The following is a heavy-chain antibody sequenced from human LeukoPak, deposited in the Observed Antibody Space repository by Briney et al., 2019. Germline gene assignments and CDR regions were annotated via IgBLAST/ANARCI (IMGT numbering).Heavy chain of an antibody. Sequence: SETLSLTCTVSGVSFRGGSNRWSWVRQPPGKALDWIGYIYYTGSTKYNPSLKSRVTISIDTSKSQFSLKLTSVTAADTAVYYCARDRGDFYDSGSYDSWGPGTLVTVSS. D-gene: IGHD3-10*01. CDR2: IYYTGST. CDR1: GVSFRGGSNR. J-gene: IGHJ4*02. CDR3: ARDRGDFYDSGSYDS. V-gene: IGHV4-61*01.